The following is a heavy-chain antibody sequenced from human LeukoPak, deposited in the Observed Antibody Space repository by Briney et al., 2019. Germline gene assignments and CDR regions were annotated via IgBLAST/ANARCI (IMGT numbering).Heavy chain of an antibody. CDR1: GFTFDDYG. J-gene: IGHJ6*03. CDR3: ARGFRAVTTDTPTYYFYYYMDV. CDR2: INWSGGST. D-gene: IGHD4-17*01. V-gene: IGHV3-20*04. Sequence: GGSLRLSCAASGFTFDDYGMSWVRQVPGKGLEWVSGINWSGGSTGYAGSVKGRFTISRDNAKNSLYLQMNSLRAEDTALYYCARGFRAVTTDTPTYYFYYYMDVWGKGTTVTVSS.